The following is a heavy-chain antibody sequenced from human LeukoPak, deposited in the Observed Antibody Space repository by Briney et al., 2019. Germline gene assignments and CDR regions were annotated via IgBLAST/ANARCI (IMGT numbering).Heavy chain of an antibody. CDR2: IIPILGIA. D-gene: IGHD1-26*01. CDR1: GYTFTTYG. J-gene: IGHJ4*02. V-gene: IGHV1-69*04. Sequence: GASVNVSCRASGYTFTTYGISWVRQAPGQGLEWMGRIIPILGIANYAQKFQGRVTITADKSTSTAYMELSSLRSEDTAVYYCARLPSWGWEQTEHDYWGQGTLVTVSS. CDR3: ARLPSWGWEQTEHDY.